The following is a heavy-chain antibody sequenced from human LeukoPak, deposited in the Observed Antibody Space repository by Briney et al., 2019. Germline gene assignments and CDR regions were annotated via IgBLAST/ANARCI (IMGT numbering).Heavy chain of an antibody. CDR2: IIPIFGTA. J-gene: IGHJ4*02. Sequence: GASVKVSCRSSGYTFTGYYLHWVRQAPGQGLEWMGGIIPIFGTANYAQKFQGRVTITADKSTSTAYMELSSLRSEDTAVYYCARAGYYDSSGYWSGIDYWGQGTLVTVSS. V-gene: IGHV1-69*06. CDR1: GYTFTGYY. D-gene: IGHD3-22*01. CDR3: ARAGYYDSSGYWSGIDY.